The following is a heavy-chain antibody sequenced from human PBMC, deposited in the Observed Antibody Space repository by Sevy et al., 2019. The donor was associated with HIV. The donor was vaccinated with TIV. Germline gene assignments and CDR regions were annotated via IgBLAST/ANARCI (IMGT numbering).Heavy chain of an antibody. CDR1: GFTFSSCS. CDR3: ARDLGRFGESPLMDV. J-gene: IGHJ6*02. Sequence: GGSLRLSCAASGFTFSSCSMNWVRQAPGKGLEWVSSISSSSSYIYYADSVKGRFTISRDNAKNSLYLQMNSLRAEDTAVYYCARDLGRFGESPLMDVWGQGTTVTVSS. V-gene: IGHV3-21*01. CDR2: ISSSSSYI. D-gene: IGHD3-10*01.